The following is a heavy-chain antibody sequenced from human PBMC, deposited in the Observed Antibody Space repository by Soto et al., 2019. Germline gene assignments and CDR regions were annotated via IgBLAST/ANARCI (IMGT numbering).Heavy chain of an antibody. J-gene: IGHJ5*02. V-gene: IGHV3-23*01. CDR3: AKGKSSGDIDWFDP. Sequence: GGSLRLSRTTSGFTLRDYAMAWVRQAPGKGLEWVSTLIGGHYGTAYSYSVKGRFTVSGDNSKNCLYLQMNSLGVEDTAMYFWAKGKSSGDIDWFDPWGQGSLVTVSS. D-gene: IGHD3-10*01. CDR2: LIGGHYGT. CDR1: GFTLRDYA.